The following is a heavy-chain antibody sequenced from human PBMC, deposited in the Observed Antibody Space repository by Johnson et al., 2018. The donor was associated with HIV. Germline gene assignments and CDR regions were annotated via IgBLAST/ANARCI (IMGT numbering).Heavy chain of an antibody. V-gene: IGHV3-30*04. D-gene: IGHD2-8*02. CDR3: ARDNEDIVLVGAFDI. CDR2: ISFDGSNK. Sequence: QVQLVESGGDLVKPGGSLRLSCAASGFTLSKYAMHWVRQAPGKGLEWVAVISFDGSNKYNADSVKGRFIISRDNSQNTLSLQMHSLRAEDTAVYYCARDNEDIVLVGAFDIWGQGTMVTVSS. CDR1: GFTLSKYA. J-gene: IGHJ3*02.